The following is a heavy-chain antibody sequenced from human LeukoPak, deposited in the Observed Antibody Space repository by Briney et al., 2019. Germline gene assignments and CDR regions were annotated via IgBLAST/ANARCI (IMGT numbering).Heavy chain of an antibody. Sequence: GGSLRLSCAASGFTFSSYSMNWVRQAPGKGLEWVSGISWNSDTIGYADSVKSRFTISRDNAKNSVYLQMGSLRGDDTAFYYCATALPPGSFYLALGFWGQGTLVTVSS. J-gene: IGHJ4*02. CDR2: ISWNSDTI. V-gene: IGHV3-9*01. D-gene: IGHD3-10*01. CDR1: GFTFSSYS. CDR3: ATALPPGSFYLALGF.